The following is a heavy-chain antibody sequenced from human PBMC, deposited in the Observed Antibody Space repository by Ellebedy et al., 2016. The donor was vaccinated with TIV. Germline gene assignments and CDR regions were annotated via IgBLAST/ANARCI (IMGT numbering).Heavy chain of an antibody. CDR3: AGVSEGWQPTAY. Sequence: AASVKVSCKASGGTFSSYAISWVRQAPGQGLEWMGGIIPVFGSANYAQKFQGRVTITADESTTTAYMELSSLRSEDTALYYCAGVSEGWQPTAYWGQGTLVTVSS. J-gene: IGHJ4*02. D-gene: IGHD6-19*01. V-gene: IGHV1-69*13. CDR1: GGTFSSYA. CDR2: IIPVFGSA.